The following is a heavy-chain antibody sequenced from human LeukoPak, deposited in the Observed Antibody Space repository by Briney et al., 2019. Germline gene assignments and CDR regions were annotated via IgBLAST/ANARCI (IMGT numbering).Heavy chain of an antibody. CDR2: RNGGST. V-gene: IGHV3-20*04. Sequence: TGGSLRLSCAASGFTFDDSVMSWVRQAPGKGLEWVSSRNGGSTGYADSVKGRFTISRDNAKNSLYLQMNSLRAEDTAVYYCARAKPKNMVRGLIMRRESRYYFDYWGQGTLVTVSS. J-gene: IGHJ4*02. CDR1: GFTFDDSV. D-gene: IGHD3-10*01. CDR3: ARAKPKNMVRGLIMRRESRYYFDY.